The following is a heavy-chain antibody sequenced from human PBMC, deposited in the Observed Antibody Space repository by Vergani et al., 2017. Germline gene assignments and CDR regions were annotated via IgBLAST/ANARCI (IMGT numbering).Heavy chain of an antibody. V-gene: IGHV3-7*01. D-gene: IGHD3-16*01. CDR2: IKQDGSEK. Sequence: EVQLVESGGGLVQPGGSLRLSCAASGFTFSSYWMSWVRQAPGKGLEWVANIKQDGSEKYYVDSVKGRFTISRDNAKNSLYLQMNSLRAEDSAVYYCARTDRRGWFDPWDQGTLVTVSS. CDR1: GFTFSSYW. J-gene: IGHJ5*02. CDR3: ARTDRRGWFDP.